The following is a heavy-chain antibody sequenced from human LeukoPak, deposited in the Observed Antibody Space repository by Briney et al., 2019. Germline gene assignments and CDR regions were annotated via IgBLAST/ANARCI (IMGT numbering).Heavy chain of an antibody. V-gene: IGHV1-2*06. CDR1: GYTFTAYH. J-gene: IGHJ4*02. CDR2: INPNSGDT. D-gene: IGHD2-2*01. Sequence: GASVTVSCTASGYTFTAYHMHWVRRAPGLGLEWMGRINPNSGDTNYAQKFQGRVTMTRDTSISTAYMELSRLRSDDTAVYYCARDYCSSTSCLFDYWGQGTLVSVSS. CDR3: ARDYCSSTSCLFDY.